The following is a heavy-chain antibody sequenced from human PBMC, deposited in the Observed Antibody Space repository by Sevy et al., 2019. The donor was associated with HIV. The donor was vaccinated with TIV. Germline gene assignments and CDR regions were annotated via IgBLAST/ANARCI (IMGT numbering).Heavy chain of an antibody. V-gene: IGHV1-69*13. CDR2: FIAVFGTT. J-gene: IGHJ4*01. CDR3: ARDKYYYVSGSFDY. Sequence: ASVKVSCKASGGIFRSNAISWVRQAPGQGLEWMGGFIAVFGTTNYAQKFQGRVTVTADESGSTAYMELSSMRSEDTAVYYCARDKYYYVSGSFDYWGQGTQVTVSS. D-gene: IGHD3-10*01. CDR1: GGIFRSNA.